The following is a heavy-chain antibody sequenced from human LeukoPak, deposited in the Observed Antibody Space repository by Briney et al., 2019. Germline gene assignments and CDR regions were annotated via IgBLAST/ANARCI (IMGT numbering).Heavy chain of an antibody. CDR2: IYTSGST. V-gene: IGHV4-4*09. Sequence: SETLSLTCTVSGGPINSFYWSWVRQPPGKGLEWIGSIYTSGSTNYNPSLKSRVTISVDTSKTQFSLKLTSVTAADTAVYYCARTGYSYGYFTYWGQGTLVTVSS. CDR3: ARTGYSYGYFTY. CDR1: GGPINSFY. J-gene: IGHJ4*02. D-gene: IGHD5-18*01.